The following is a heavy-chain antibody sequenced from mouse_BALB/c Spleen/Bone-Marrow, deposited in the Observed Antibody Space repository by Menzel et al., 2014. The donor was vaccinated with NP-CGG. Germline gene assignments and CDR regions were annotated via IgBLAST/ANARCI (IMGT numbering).Heavy chain of an antibody. V-gene: IGHV1S135*01. Sequence: EVHLVESGPELEKPGASVKISCKTSGYSFTGYNMNWVTQRNGKSLEWIGNIYPYYGSTGYNQRFKGKATLTVDKSSSADIMRIKCLTYEDSADYYSAISDGINFAMDFWGQGTSVTVSS. D-gene: IGHD2-1*01. J-gene: IGHJ4*01. CDR1: GYSFTGYN. CDR2: IYPYYGST. CDR3: AISDGINFAMDF.